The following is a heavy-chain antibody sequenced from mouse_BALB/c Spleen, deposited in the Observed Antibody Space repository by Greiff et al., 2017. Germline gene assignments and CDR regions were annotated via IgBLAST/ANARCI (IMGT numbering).Heavy chain of an antibody. CDR2: IDPANGNT. J-gene: IGHJ4*01. V-gene: IGHV14-3*02. D-gene: IGHD2-14*01. CDR3: ARGGYYGCDGDRYAMDY. Sequence: VQLQQSGAELVKPGASVKLSCTASGFTIKDTYMHWVKQRPEQGLEWIGRIDPANGNTKYDPKFQGKATITADTSSNTAYLQLSSLTSEDTAVYYGARGGYYGCDGDRYAMDYWGQGTSVTVSS. CDR1: GFTIKDTY.